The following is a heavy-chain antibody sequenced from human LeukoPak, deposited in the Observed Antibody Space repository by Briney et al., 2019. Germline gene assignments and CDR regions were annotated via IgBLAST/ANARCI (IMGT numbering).Heavy chain of an antibody. Sequence: CKASXXTXXGYYMHWVRQAPGQGLEWMGRINANSGGTHYARKFQGRGTITRDTSITTVYMELSRLRSDDTAVYYCARVSNYDSSGYCDFDYWGQGTLVTVSS. CDR2: INANSGGT. J-gene: IGHJ4*02. CDR3: ARVSNYDSSGYCDFDY. V-gene: IGHV1-2*06. D-gene: IGHD3-22*01. CDR1: XXTXXGYY.